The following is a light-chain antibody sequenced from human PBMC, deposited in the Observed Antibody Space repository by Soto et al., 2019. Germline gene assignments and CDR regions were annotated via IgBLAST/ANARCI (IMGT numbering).Light chain of an antibody. CDR1: QGIGSS. CDR3: QQFNSYPVT. Sequence: AIQLTQSPSSLSASVGDEVTITCRASQGIGSSLAWYQQKPGTAPKLLICDASSLESGVPSTFSGSGSGTYFTLTISSLQPEDFATYYCQQFNSYPVTFGPGTKVDLK. CDR2: DAS. J-gene: IGKJ3*01. V-gene: IGKV1-13*02.